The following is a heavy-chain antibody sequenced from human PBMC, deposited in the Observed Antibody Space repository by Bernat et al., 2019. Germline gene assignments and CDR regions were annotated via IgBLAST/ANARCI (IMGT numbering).Heavy chain of an antibody. CDR2: IWYDGSNK. Sequence: VQLVESGGGLVQPGGSLRLSCAASGFTFSSYGMHWVRQAPGKGLEWVAVIWYDGSNKYYADSVKGRFTISRDNSKNTLYLQMNSLWAEDTAVYYCARSPSLYDILTGPLDYWGQGTLVTVCS. V-gene: IGHV3-33*01. CDR3: ARSPSLYDILTGPLDY. D-gene: IGHD3-9*01. CDR1: GFTFSSYG. J-gene: IGHJ4*02.